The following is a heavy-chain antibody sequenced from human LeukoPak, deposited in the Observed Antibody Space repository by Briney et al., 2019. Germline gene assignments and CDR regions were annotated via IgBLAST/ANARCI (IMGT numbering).Heavy chain of an antibody. D-gene: IGHD6-19*01. CDR3: ASQNVSSGWHIWFDP. V-gene: IGHV1-46*01. CDR2: INPSGGST. CDR1: GYTFTSYY. J-gene: IGHJ5*02. Sequence: ASVKVSCKASGYTFTSYYIHWVRQAPGQGLEWMGIINPSGGSTSYAQKFQGRGTMTRDTSTSTVYMERSSLRSEDTAVYYCASQNVSSGWHIWFDPWGQGALVTVSS.